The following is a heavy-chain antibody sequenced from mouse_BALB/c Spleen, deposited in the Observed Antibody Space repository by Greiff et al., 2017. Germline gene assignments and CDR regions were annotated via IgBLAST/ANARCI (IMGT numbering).Heavy chain of an antibody. V-gene: IGHV5-12-1*01. CDR2: ISSGGGST. CDR1: GFAFSSYD. J-gene: IGHJ4*01. CDR3: ARHGLRHYAMDY. D-gene: IGHD2-4*01. Sequence: EVMLVESGGGLVKPGGSLKLSCAASGFAFSSYDMSWVRQTPEKRLEWVAYISSGGGSTYYPDTVKGRFTISRDNAKNTLYLQMSSLKSEDTAMYYCARHGLRHYAMDYWGQGTSVTVSS.